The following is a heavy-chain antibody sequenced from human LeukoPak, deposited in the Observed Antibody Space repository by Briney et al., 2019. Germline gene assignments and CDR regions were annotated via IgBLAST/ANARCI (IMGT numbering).Heavy chain of an antibody. D-gene: IGHD3-3*01. CDR3: ARVVVAVFGVMVHSNYFDS. Sequence: ASVTVSCKPSGYSFTNFGITWVRQAPGKGLEWMGWITGDSETTEYAQRFQGRISMTADTFTSTAYMELGSLTSDDTAVYYCARVVVAVFGVMVHSNYFDSWGQGTLITVSS. CDR2: ITGDSETT. J-gene: IGHJ4*02. V-gene: IGHV1-18*01. CDR1: GYSFTNFG.